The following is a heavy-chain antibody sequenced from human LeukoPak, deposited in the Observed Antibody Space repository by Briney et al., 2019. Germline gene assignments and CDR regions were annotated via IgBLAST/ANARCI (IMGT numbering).Heavy chain of an antibody. J-gene: IGHJ2*01. CDR2: INPNTGDT. Sequence: GASVKVSCKASGYTFTSYYIHWVRQAPGQGLEWMGWINPNTGDTNYAQKFWGWVTMTRDTSISTAYMELSRLRSDDTAVYFCASVIAAVGTRNWYFDLWGRGTLVTVSS. V-gene: IGHV1-2*04. CDR3: ASVIAAVGTRNWYFDL. D-gene: IGHD6-13*01. CDR1: GYTFTSYY.